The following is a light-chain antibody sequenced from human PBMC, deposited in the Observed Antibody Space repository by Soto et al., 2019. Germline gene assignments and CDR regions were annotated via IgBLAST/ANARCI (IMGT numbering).Light chain of an antibody. Sequence: IQMTQSPSTLSASVGARVRINCRASQSISAWLAWYQQRPGKAPRLLIYKASTLEIGVPSRFSGSGSGTEFTLTISSLQPDDVAIYYCQQYNDYSWTCGQGTKVDI. CDR2: KAS. CDR1: QSISAW. CDR3: QQYNDYSWT. V-gene: IGKV1-5*03. J-gene: IGKJ1*01.